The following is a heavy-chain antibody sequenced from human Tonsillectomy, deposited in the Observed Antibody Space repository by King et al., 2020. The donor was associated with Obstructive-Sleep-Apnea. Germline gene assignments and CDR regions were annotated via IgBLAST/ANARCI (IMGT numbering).Heavy chain of an antibody. V-gene: IGHV3-21*01. CDR3: ARGGYRGIAVAGTFWFDP. J-gene: IGHJ5*02. CDR1: GFTFSSYS. D-gene: IGHD6-19*01. Sequence: VQLVESGGGLVKPGGSLRLSCAASGFTFSSYSMNWVRQAPGKGLEWVSSISRSSSYIFYADSVKGRLTISRDNAKNSLYLQMNSLRAADTAVYYCARGGYRGIAVAGTFWFDPWGQGTLVTVSS. CDR2: ISRSSSYI.